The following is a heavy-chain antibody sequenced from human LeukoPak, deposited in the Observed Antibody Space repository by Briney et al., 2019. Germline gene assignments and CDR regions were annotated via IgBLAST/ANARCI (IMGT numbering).Heavy chain of an antibody. V-gene: IGHV4-39*07. CDR1: GGSISSSSYY. CDR3: ARWYCSSTSCYVDY. D-gene: IGHD2-2*01. Sequence: SETLSLTCTVSGGSISSSSYYWGWIRQPPGKGLEWIGSIYYSGSTYYNPSLKSRVTISVDTSKNQFSLKLNSVTAAHTAVYYCARWYCSSTSCYVDYWGQGTLVTVSS. J-gene: IGHJ4*02. CDR2: IYYSGST.